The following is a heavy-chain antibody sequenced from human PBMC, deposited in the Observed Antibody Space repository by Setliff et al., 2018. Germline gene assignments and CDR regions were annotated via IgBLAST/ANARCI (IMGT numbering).Heavy chain of an antibody. D-gene: IGHD1-1*01. Sequence: SETLSLTCTVSGSSISSSSYYWGWIRQPPGKGLEWIGRIYYRGDTYYNASLKGRLTISVDTAQNQFSLRLTSVTAADTAVYYCARTGTYRYFDYWGQGALVTVSS. J-gene: IGHJ4*02. CDR2: IYYRGDT. V-gene: IGHV4-39*01. CDR1: GSSISSSSYY. CDR3: ARTGTYRYFDY.